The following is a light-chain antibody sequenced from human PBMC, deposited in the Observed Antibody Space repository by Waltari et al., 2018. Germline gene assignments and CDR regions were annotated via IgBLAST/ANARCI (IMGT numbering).Light chain of an antibody. CDR3: SSYTSSSTWV. J-gene: IGLJ3*02. V-gene: IGLV2-14*01. CDR2: EVT. CDR1: RSAVGVYTH. Sequence: QSALTQPASVSGSTGQSISISCTGTRSAVGVYTHVSWDQPCPGKAPKLMIYEVTNRPSGVSNRFSGSKAGNTAALTISGLQAEDEADYYCSSYTSSSTWVFGGGTKLTVL.